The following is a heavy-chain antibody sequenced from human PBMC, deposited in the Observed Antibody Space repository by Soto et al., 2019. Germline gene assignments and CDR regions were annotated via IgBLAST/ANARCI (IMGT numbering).Heavy chain of an antibody. Sequence: QVQLQQWGAGLLKPSETLSLTCAVYGGSFSGYYWSWIRQPPGKGLEWIGEINHSGSTNYNPSLKSRVTLAVDRPKNQCALKPSAVTAADTAVYYCARGRGVAFSGNGNGFDPWGQGTLVTVSS. D-gene: IGHD5-12*01. J-gene: IGHJ5*02. CDR2: INHSGST. CDR1: GGSFSGYY. V-gene: IGHV4-34*01. CDR3: ARGRGVAFSGNGNGFDP.